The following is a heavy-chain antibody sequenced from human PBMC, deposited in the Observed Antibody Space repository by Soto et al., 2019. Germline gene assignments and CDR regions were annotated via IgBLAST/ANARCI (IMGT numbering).Heavy chain of an antibody. D-gene: IGHD3-16*01. V-gene: IGHV6-1*01. CDR2: TYSRSKWYN. J-gene: IGHJ6*04. CDR3: ARDKAAEAQRGRYYYYYGMDV. Sequence: PSQTLSLTLASSWVSVSSNMAAWNWIRQWPSTGLDGRGRTYSRSKWYNDYAVSVKRRITLPPDTSKPPFSLQLTSAPPENTAVYYCARDKAAEAQRGRYYYYYGMDVWGKGTTVTVPQ. CDR1: WVSVSSNMAA.